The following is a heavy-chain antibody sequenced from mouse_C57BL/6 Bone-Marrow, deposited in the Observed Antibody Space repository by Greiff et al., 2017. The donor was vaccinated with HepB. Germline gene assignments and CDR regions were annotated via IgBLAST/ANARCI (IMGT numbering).Heavy chain of an antibody. CDR1: GYTFTSYG. V-gene: IGHV1-81*01. CDR2: IYPRSGNT. Sequence: QVQLKQSGAELARPGASVKLSCKASGYTFTSYGISWVKQRTGQGLEWIGEIYPRSGNTYYNEKFKGKATLTADKSSSTAYMELRSLTSEDSAVYFCATFITTVVAYFDVWGTGTTVTVSS. CDR3: ATFITTVVAYFDV. D-gene: IGHD1-1*01. J-gene: IGHJ1*03.